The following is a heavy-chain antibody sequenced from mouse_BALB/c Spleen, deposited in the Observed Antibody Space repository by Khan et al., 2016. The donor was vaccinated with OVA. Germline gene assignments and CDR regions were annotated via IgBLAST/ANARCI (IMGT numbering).Heavy chain of an antibody. J-gene: IGHJ1*01. CDR3: ARSNSYWYFDV. Sequence: QIQLVQSGPELKKPGETVKISCKASAYTFTNYGMNWVKQAPGKGLKWMGRINTYSGEPTYADDFKGRSAFSWETSASTAYLQIKNLKNEDTATYFCARSNSYWYFDVWGAGTTVTVSS. D-gene: IGHD4-1*02. CDR2: INTYSGEP. CDR1: AYTFTNYG. V-gene: IGHV9-3-1*01.